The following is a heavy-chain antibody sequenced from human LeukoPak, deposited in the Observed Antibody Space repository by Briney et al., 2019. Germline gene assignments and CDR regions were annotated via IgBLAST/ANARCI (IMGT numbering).Heavy chain of an antibody. CDR1: GFTFSSYA. CDR3: AKEFGVNYYDSSAHGY. V-gene: IGHV3-23*01. CDR2: ISGSGGST. D-gene: IGHD3-22*01. Sequence: GGSLRLSCAASGFTFSSYAMSWVRQAPGKGLEWVSAISGSGGSTYYADSVKGRFTISRDNSKNTLYLQMNSLRAEDTAVYYCAKEFGVNYYDSSAHGYWGQGTLVTVSS. J-gene: IGHJ4*02.